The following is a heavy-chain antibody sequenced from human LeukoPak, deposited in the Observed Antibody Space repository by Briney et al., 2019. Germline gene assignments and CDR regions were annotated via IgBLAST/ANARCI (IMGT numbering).Heavy chain of an antibody. D-gene: IGHD3-22*01. V-gene: IGHV3-7*01. CDR2: INQDGSET. Sequence: GGSLRLSCASSGFTFNTYWMSWVRQAPGKGLEWVANINQDGSETYYVDSVKGRFTISRDSAKNSLYLQMNSLRAEDTAVYYCVRDDDDSGYRSDHWGQGTLVTVSS. CDR1: GFTFNTYW. J-gene: IGHJ4*02. CDR3: VRDDDDSGYRSDH.